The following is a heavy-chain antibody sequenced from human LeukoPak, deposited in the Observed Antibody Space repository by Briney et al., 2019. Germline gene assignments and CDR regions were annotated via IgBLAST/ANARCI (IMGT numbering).Heavy chain of an antibody. J-gene: IGHJ4*02. D-gene: IGHD3-22*01. CDR3: ARSGGLWLLTYYFDY. V-gene: IGHV4-39*07. CDR1: GASIDSHSHY. CDR2: IYYSGST. Sequence: PSETLSLTCTVSGASIDSHSHYWGWIRQPPGKGLEWIGSIYYSGSTYYNPSLKSRVTISVDTSKNQLSLKLSSVTAADTAVYFCARSGGLWLLTYYFDYWGQGTLVTVSS.